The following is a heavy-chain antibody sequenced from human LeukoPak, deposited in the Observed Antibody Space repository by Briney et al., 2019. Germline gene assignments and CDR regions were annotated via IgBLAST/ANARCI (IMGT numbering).Heavy chain of an antibody. Sequence: ASVKVSCKASGYTFTSYGISWVRQAPGQGLEWMGWISAYNGNTNYAQKLQGRVTMTTDTSTSTAYMELRSLRSDDTAVYYCAGVSHGSGSYSPYYFDYWGQGTLVTVSS. J-gene: IGHJ4*02. CDR2: ISAYNGNT. CDR3: AGVSHGSGSYSPYYFDY. V-gene: IGHV1-18*01. D-gene: IGHD3-10*01. CDR1: GYTFTSYG.